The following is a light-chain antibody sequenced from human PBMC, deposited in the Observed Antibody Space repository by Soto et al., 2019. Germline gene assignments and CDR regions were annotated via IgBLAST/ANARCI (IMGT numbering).Light chain of an antibody. Sequence: QSALTQPASVSGSPGQSITISCNGTTSDIGGYNYVSWYQQHPGKAPKLMIYEVTNRPSGVSNRFSGSKSGNTASLTISGLQADDEADYYCSSYTTSSTLFGGGTKLTVL. CDR1: TSDIGGYNY. CDR2: EVT. CDR3: SSYTTSSTL. V-gene: IGLV2-14*01. J-gene: IGLJ2*01.